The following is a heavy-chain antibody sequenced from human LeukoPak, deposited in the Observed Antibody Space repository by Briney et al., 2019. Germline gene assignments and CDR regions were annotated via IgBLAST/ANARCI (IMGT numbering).Heavy chain of an antibody. CDR3: ARSPDCSSTSCYSVGYYYYYMDV. Sequence: SVKVSCKASGGTFSSYAISWVRQAPGQGLEWMGGIIPIFGTANYAQKFQGRVTITADESTSTAYMELSSLRSEDTAVYYCARSPDCSSTSCYSVGYYYYYMDVWGKGTTVTVSS. D-gene: IGHD2-2*01. J-gene: IGHJ6*03. CDR2: IIPIFGTA. V-gene: IGHV1-69*13. CDR1: GGTFSSYA.